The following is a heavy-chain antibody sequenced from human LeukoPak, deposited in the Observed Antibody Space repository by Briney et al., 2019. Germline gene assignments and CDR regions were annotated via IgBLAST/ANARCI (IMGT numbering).Heavy chain of an antibody. V-gene: IGHV5-51*01. D-gene: IGHD5-18*01. J-gene: IGHJ4*02. CDR1: GYSFTSYW. CDR3: ARPANSRYSYVDY. CDR2: IYPGDSDT. Sequence: PGESLKISCKGSGYSFTSYWIGWVCQMPGKGLEWMGIIYPGDSDTRYSPSFQGQVTISADKSISTAYLQWSSLKASDTAMYYCARPANSRYSYVDYWGQGTLVTVSS.